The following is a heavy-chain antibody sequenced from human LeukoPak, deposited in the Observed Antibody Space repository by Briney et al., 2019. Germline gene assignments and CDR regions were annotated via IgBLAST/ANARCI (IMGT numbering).Heavy chain of an antibody. CDR3: ARDINYDFWGGLGY. V-gene: IGHV1-69*04. CDR1: GGTFSSYA. D-gene: IGHD3-3*01. CDR2: IIPIFGIA. Sequence: ASVKVSCKASGGTFSSYAISWVRQAPGQGLEWMGRIIPIFGIANYAQKFQGRVTITADKSTSTAYMELSSLRSEDTAVYYCARDINYDFWGGLGYWGQGTLVTVSS. J-gene: IGHJ4*02.